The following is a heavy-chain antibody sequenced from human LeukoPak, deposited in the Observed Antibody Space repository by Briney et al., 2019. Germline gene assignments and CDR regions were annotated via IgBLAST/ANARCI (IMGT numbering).Heavy chain of an antibody. J-gene: IGHJ6*03. D-gene: IGHD6-6*01. CDR2: IYHSGST. CDR3: AKAGKQLVHYYYYYMDV. CDR1: GGSISSGGYY. Sequence: PSETLSLTCTVSGGSISSGGYYWSWIRQPPGKGLEWIGYIYHSGSTYYNPSLKSRVTISVDRSKNQFSLKLSSVTAADTAVHYCAKAGKQLVHYYYYYMDVWGKGTTVTVSS. V-gene: IGHV4-30-2*01.